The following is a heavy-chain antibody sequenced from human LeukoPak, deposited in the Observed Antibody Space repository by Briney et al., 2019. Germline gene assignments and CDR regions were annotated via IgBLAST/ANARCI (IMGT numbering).Heavy chain of an antibody. Sequence: GALRLSCAASGFTFSSYAMSWVRQAPGKGLEWVSAISGSGGSTYYADSVKGRFTISRDNSKNTLYLQMNSLRAEDTAVYYCAKVVVVPAAVTLDYWGQGTLVTVSS. CDR1: GFTFSSYA. J-gene: IGHJ4*02. CDR2: ISGSGGST. CDR3: AKVVVVPAAVTLDY. V-gene: IGHV3-23*01. D-gene: IGHD2-2*01.